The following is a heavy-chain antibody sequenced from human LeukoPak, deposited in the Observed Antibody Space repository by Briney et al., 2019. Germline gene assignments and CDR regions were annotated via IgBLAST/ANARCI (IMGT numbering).Heavy chain of an antibody. V-gene: IGHV1-69*13. Sequence: GASVKVSCTASGGSFSSYAISWVRQAPGQGLEWMGGIIPIFGTANYAQKFQGRVTITADESTSTAYMELSSLRSEDTAVYYCAGEGIAARTYFDYWGQGTLVTVSA. CDR2: IIPIFGTA. D-gene: IGHD6-6*01. CDR3: AGEGIAARTYFDY. J-gene: IGHJ4*02. CDR1: GGSFSSYA.